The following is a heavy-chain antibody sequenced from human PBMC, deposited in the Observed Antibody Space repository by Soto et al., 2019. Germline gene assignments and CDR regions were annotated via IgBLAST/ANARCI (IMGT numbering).Heavy chain of an antibody. CDR2: IYYSGST. CDR3: ARQGRKSYYYGMDV. V-gene: IGHV4-39*01. J-gene: IGHJ6*02. CDR1: GGSISSSSYY. Sequence: SETLSLTCTVSGGSISSSSYYWGWIRQPPGKGLEWIGSIYYSGSTYYNPSLKSRVTISVDTSKNQFSLKLSSVTAADTAVYYCARQGRKSYYYGMDVWGQGTTVTVSS.